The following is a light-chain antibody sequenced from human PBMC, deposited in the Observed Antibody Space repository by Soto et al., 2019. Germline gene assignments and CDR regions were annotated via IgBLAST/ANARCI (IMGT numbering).Light chain of an antibody. V-gene: IGKV3-20*01. CDR1: QSINNRY. CDR2: AAS. CDR3: QQFGSSPGFT. J-gene: IGKJ3*01. Sequence: EIVLTQSPGTLSLSPGERATLSCRASQSINNRYLAWYQQKPGQAPRLLIYAASSRATGIPDRFSGSGSGTDFTLTISRREPEDVAVYYCQQFGSSPGFTFGPGTKVDIK.